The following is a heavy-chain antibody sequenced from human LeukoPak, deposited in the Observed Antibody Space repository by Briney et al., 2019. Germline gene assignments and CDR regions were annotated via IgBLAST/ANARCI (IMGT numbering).Heavy chain of an antibody. CDR3: ASGWYRDHWFDP. V-gene: IGHV4-59*08. J-gene: IGHJ5*02. D-gene: IGHD6-19*01. Sequence: PSETLSLTCTVSGGSISSYYWSWIRQPPGKGLEWIGYIYYSGSTNYNPSLKSRVTISVDTSKNQFSLKLSSVTAADTAVYYCASGWYRDHWFDPRGQGTLVTVSS. CDR1: GGSISSYY. CDR2: IYYSGST.